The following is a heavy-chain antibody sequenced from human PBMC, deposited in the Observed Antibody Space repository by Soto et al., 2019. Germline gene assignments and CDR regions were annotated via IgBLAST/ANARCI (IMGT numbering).Heavy chain of an antibody. D-gene: IGHD6-13*01. CDR3: ARTAAAGKNYYGVDV. V-gene: IGHV5-51*01. CDR2: IYPGDSDT. CDR1: GYSFTSYW. J-gene: IGHJ6*02. Sequence: GESLKISCKGSGYSFTSYWIGWVRQMPGKGLECMGIIYPGDSDTRYSPSFQGQVTISADKSISTAYLQWSSLKASDTAMYYCARTAAAGKNYYGVDVWGQGTKVTVSS.